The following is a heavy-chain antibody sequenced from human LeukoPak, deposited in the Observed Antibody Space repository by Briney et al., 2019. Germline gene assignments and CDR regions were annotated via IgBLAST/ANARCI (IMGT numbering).Heavy chain of an antibody. Sequence: GGSLRLSCAASGFTFSSYAMSWVRQAPGKGLEWVSAISGSGGSTYYADSVKGRFTISRDNSKNTLYLQMNSLRAEATAVYYCAKDTLLWFGPTDIWGQGTLVTVSS. J-gene: IGHJ4*02. CDR3: AKDTLLWFGPTDI. CDR2: ISGSGGST. V-gene: IGHV3-23*01. D-gene: IGHD3-10*01. CDR1: GFTFSSYA.